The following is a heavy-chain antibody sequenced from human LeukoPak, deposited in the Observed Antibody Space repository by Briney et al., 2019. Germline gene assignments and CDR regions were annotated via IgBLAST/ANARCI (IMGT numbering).Heavy chain of an antibody. D-gene: IGHD1-26*01. J-gene: IGHJ4*02. CDR2: IRYDGSYK. CDR3: AKDSLRKTIVGTTTRGVNDY. CDR1: GFTFSSYS. Sequence: GGSLRLSCAASGFTFSSYSMNWVRQAPGKGLEWVSFIRYDGSYKYYADSVKGRFTISRDNSKYTLYLQMNSLRAEDTAVYYCAKDSLRKTIVGTTTRGVNDYWGQGNLVTVSS. V-gene: IGHV3-30*02.